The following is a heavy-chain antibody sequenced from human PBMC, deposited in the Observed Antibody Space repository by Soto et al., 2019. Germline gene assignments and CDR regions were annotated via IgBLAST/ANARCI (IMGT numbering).Heavy chain of an antibody. Sequence: PSETLSLTCAVYGGSFSCYYWSWIRQPPGKGLEWIGEINHSGSTNYNPSLKSRVTISVDTSKNQFSLKLSSVTAADTAVYYCARLNYYYGMDVWGQGTTVTVSS. J-gene: IGHJ6*02. CDR1: GGSFSCYY. CDR2: INHSGST. CDR3: ARLNYYYGMDV. V-gene: IGHV4-34*01.